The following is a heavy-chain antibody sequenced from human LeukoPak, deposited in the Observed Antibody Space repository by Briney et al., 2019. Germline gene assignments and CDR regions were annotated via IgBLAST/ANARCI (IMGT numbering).Heavy chain of an antibody. Sequence: GGSLRLSCAASGFTFSDYYMSWIRQAPGKGLEWVSYISSSGSTIYYADSVKGRFTISRDNAKNSLYLQMNSLRAEDTAVYYCARDPIPLYGDYVDYYYGMDVWGQGTTVTVSS. V-gene: IGHV3-11*04. D-gene: IGHD4-17*01. CDR2: ISSSGSTI. CDR3: ARDPIPLYGDYVDYYYGMDV. J-gene: IGHJ6*02. CDR1: GFTFSDYY.